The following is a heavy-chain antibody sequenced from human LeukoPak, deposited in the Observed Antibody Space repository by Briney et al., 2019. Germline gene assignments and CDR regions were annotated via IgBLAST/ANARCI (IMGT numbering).Heavy chain of an antibody. CDR1: GGSISSSY. J-gene: IGHJ6*02. CDR3: ARAPLYSGGSGWSIYYFYAMDV. V-gene: IGHV4-59*01. D-gene: IGHD6-19*01. CDR2: IDNSGST. Sequence: PSETLSLTCTVSGGSISSSYWSWVRQPPGKGLEWIGYIDNSGSTNYNPSLKSRVTISLDTPKSQFSLKLSSVTAADTAVYYCARAPLYSGGSGWSIYYFYAMDVWGQGPTVTVSS.